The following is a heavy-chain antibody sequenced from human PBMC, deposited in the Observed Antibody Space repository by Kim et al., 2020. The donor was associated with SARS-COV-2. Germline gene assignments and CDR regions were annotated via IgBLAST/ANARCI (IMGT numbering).Heavy chain of an antibody. CDR3: AKDCTRNGPFTYDYGSGCECMDV. CDR2: INWNSGHM. Sequence: GGSLRLSCEASGFTFDDYAMHWVRQAPGKGLEWVSGINWNSGHMGYADSVKGRFTISRDNAKNSLSLEMNSLRPEDTALYYCAKDCTRNGPFTYDYGSGCECMDVWGQGTTVTVSS. J-gene: IGHJ6*02. CDR1: GFTFDDYA. V-gene: IGHV3-9*01. D-gene: IGHD3-10*01.